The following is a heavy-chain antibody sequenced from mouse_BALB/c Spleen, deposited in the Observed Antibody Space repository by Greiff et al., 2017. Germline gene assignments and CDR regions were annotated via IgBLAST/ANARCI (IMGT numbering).Heavy chain of an antibody. CDR1: GYTFTSYY. D-gene: IGHD2-14*01. CDR3: ARGGYRYDAGSFAY. V-gene: IGHV1S56*01. Sequence: VQLQQSGPELVKPGASVKMSCKASGYTFTSYYIHWVKQRPGQGLEWIGWIYPGDGSTKYNEKFKGKTTLTADKSSSTAYMLLSSLTSEDSAIYFCARGGYRYDAGSFAYWGQGTLVTVSA. CDR2: IYPGDGST. J-gene: IGHJ3*01.